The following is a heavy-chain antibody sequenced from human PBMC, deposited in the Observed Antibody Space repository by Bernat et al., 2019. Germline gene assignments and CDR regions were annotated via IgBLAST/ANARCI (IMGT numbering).Heavy chain of an antibody. CDR3: VKGWNSDY. CDR1: GFSFSGYA. Sequence: EVQLVASGGGLIQPGGSVRLSCSASGFSFSGYAMHWARQAPGKGLEYVSAINNNGGGTYYADSVKGRFTISRDNSRNTLYLQMSSLRTEDTAVYYCVKGWNSDYCAQGTLVTVSS. CDR2: INNNGGGT. V-gene: IGHV3-64D*06. D-gene: IGHD1/OR15-1a*01. J-gene: IGHJ4*02.